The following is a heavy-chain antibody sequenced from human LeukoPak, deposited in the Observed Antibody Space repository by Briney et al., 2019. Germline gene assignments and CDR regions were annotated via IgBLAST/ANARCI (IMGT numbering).Heavy chain of an antibody. V-gene: IGHV4-34*01. CDR2: INHSGST. J-gene: IGHJ6*03. CDR1: GGSFSGYY. D-gene: IGHD6-13*01. CDR3: ARGRDSSSWYPRTKNYYMDV. Sequence: PSETLSLTCAVYGGSFSGYYWSWIRQPPGKGLEWIGEINHSGSTNYNPSLKSRVTISVDTSKNQFSLKLSSVTAADTAVYCCARGRDSSSWYPRTKNYYMDVWGKGTTVTVSS.